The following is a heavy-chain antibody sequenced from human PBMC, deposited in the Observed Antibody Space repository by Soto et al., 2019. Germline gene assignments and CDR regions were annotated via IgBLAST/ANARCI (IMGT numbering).Heavy chain of an antibody. D-gene: IGHD6-13*01. CDR2: ISTDGSSA. J-gene: IGHJ4*02. Sequence: GGSLRLSYAASGFTFSGYWMHWVRQAPGGGLVWVSRISTDGSSAGYADSVKGRFTISRDNVKNTLYLQMNSLRAEDTALYYCARTAAGLPGGYWGQGTLVTVSS. V-gene: IGHV3-74*01. CDR1: GFTFSGYW. CDR3: ARTAAGLPGGY.